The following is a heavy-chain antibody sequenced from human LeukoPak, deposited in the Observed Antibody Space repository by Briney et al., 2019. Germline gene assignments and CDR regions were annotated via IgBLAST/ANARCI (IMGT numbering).Heavy chain of an antibody. CDR1: GGTFSSYA. CDR2: IIPIFGTA. J-gene: IGHJ4*02. V-gene: IGHV1-69*13. D-gene: IGHD5-12*01. Sequence: ASVKVSCKASGGTFSSYAISWVRQAPGQGLEWMGGIIPIFGTASYAQKFQGRVTITADESTSTAYMELSSLRSEDTAVYYCARDAGIVATANWGQGTLVTVSS. CDR3: ARDAGIVATAN.